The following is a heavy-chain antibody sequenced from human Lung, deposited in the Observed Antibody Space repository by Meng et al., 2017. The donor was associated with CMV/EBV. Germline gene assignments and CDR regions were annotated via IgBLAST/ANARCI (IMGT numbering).Heavy chain of an antibody. CDR1: GGTFSPA. CDR2: FIPIFGKA. CDR3: AALHCSRTSCYVPSSVDV. J-gene: IGHJ6*02. Sequence: SXXVSXKTSGGTFSPAISWVRQAPGQGLEWMGGFIPIFGKANYAQNFQGRVTISTDVSTSTTYMELSSLRSEDTAVYSCAALHCSRTSCYVPSSVDVWGQGXTVTVSS. V-gene: IGHV1-69*05. D-gene: IGHD2-2*01.